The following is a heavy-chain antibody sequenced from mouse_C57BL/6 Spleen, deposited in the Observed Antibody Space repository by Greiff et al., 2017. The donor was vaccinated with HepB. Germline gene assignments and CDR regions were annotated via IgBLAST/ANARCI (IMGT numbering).Heavy chain of an antibody. V-gene: IGHV1-15*01. CDR1: GYTFTDYE. CDR2: IDPETGGT. CDR3: TRKMGSSPYAMDD. D-gene: IGHD1-1*01. Sequence: VQLQQSGAELVRPGASVTLSCKASGYTFTDYEMHWVTQTPVHGLEWIGAIDPETGGTAYNQKFKGKAILTADKSSSTAYMELRSLTSEDSAVYYCTRKMGSSPYAMDDWGQGTSVTVTS. J-gene: IGHJ4*01.